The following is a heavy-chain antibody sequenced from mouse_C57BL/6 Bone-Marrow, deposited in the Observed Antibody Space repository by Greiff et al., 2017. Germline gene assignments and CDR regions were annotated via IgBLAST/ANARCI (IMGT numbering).Heavy chain of an antibody. CDR3: ASYDYFYYYAMDY. D-gene: IGHD2-4*01. Sequence: QVQLQQPGAELVKPGASVTLSCKASGYTFTSYWMHWVKQRPGQGLEWIGMIHPNSGSTNYNEKFKSKATLTVDKSSSTAYMQLSSLTSEDSAVYDCASYDYFYYYAMDYWGQGTSVTVSS. J-gene: IGHJ4*01. CDR1: GYTFTSYW. V-gene: IGHV1-64*01. CDR2: IHPNSGST.